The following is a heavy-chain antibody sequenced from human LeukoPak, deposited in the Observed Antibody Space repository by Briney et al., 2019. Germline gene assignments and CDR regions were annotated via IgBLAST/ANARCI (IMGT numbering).Heavy chain of an antibody. CDR2: ISYDGSNK. CDR3: AKDRALGFFDY. J-gene: IGHJ4*02. Sequence: PGGSLRLSCAASGFTFSSYEMNWVRQAPGKGLEWVAVISYDGSNKYYADSVKGRFTISRDNSKNTLYLQMNSLRAEDTAVYYCAKDRALGFFDYWGQGTLVTVSS. V-gene: IGHV3-30*18. CDR1: GFTFSSYE.